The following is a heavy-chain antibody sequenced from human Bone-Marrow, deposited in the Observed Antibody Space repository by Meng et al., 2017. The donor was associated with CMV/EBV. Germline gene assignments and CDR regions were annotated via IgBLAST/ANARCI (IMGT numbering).Heavy chain of an antibody. CDR3: ARRVDTLFDY. V-gene: IGHV5-51*01. J-gene: IGHJ4*02. Sequence: KVSCKGSGYSFTNYWIAWVRQMPGKGLEWMGIIYPGVSDTRYSPSFQGQVTISADKSISTAYLQWSSLKASDTAMYYCARRVDTLFDYWGQGTLVTVSS. CDR1: GYSFTNYW. CDR2: IYPGVSDT. D-gene: IGHD5-18*01.